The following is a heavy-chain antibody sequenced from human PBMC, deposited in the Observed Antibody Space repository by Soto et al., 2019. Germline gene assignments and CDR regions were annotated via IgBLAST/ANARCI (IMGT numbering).Heavy chain of an antibody. Sequence: PSETLSLTCSVSGGSINISSYFWGWLRQPPGKGLEWLGSIYYSGSTYYNLSLRSRVTISGDTSKNQFSLKLSCVTAADTAVFYCARHYSSGSRNWFDPWGQGTLVTVSS. V-gene: IGHV4-39*01. CDR3: ARHYSSGSRNWFDP. J-gene: IGHJ5*02. CDR2: IYYSGST. CDR1: GGSINISSYF. D-gene: IGHD6-19*01.